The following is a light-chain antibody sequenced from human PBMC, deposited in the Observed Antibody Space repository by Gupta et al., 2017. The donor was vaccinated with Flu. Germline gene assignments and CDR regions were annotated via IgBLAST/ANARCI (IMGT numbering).Light chain of an antibody. Sequence: QKPCKAPKLLIYDASTLQRGGPSSYSGSVSLTEFTLPISSLQPQDFATYYSHQLNSYSPLFTFGPGTKVDI. J-gene: IGKJ3*01. CDR2: DAS. V-gene: IGKV1-9*01. CDR3: HQLNSYSPLFT.